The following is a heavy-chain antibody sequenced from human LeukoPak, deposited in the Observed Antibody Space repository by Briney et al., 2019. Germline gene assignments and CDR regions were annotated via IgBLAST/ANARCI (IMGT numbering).Heavy chain of an antibody. CDR2: ISYDGSNK. CDR1: GFTFSSYA. J-gene: IGHJ6*03. CDR3: AGSPSYYDSSGYPYYMDV. D-gene: IGHD3-22*01. Sequence: GRSLRLSCAASGFTFSSYAMHWFRQAPGKGLEWVAVISYDGSNKYYADSVKGRFTISRDNSKNTLYLQMNSLRAEDTAVYYCAGSPSYYDSSGYPYYMDVWGKGTTVTVSS. V-gene: IGHV3-30*01.